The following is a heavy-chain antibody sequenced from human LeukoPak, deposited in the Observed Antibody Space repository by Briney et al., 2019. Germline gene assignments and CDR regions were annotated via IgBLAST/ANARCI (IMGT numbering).Heavy chain of an antibody. J-gene: IGHJ4*02. CDR1: GGSISSYY. CDR3: ANTRIYEQQLVYFDY. V-gene: IGHV4-59*08. Sequence: KASETLSLTCTVSGGSISSYYWSWIRQPPGKRLEWIGYTSYSGSTDYNPSLKSRVTISVDTSKNQFSLKLSSVTAADTAVYYCANTRIYEQQLVYFDYWGQGTLVTVSS. CDR2: TSYSGST. D-gene: IGHD6-13*01.